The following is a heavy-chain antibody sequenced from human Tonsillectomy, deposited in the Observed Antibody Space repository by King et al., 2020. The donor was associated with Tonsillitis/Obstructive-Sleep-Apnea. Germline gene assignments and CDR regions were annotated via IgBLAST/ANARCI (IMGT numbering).Heavy chain of an antibody. CDR2: ISAYNGDT. V-gene: IGHV1-18*01. CDR3: ARDHYSSSWSAHGSYSGMAV. Sequence: QLVQSGAEVKKPGASVRVSCKASGYTFTYYGISWVRQAPGQGLEWMGWISAYNGDTNYAQKLQGRVNVTTDTSTGTAYMDLRSLRSDDTAVYYCARDHYSSSWSAHGSYSGMAVWGQGTTITVSS. D-gene: IGHD6-13*01. J-gene: IGHJ6*02. CDR1: GYTFTYYG.